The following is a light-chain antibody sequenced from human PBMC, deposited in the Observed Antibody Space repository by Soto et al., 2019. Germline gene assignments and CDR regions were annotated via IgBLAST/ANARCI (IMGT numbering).Light chain of an antibody. CDR1: QSISRW. J-gene: IGKJ1*01. V-gene: IGKV1-5*01. CDR3: QQYGSSGT. CDR2: TAS. Sequence: DIQMTQSPSTLSASVGDRVTITCRASQSISRWLAWYQQKPGKAPRLLIYTASTLESGVPSRFSASGSGTDFTLTISRLEPEDFAVYYCQQYGSSGTFGQGTKVDIK.